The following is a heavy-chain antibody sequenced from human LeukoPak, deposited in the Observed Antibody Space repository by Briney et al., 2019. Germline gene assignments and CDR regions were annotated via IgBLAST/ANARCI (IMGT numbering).Heavy chain of an antibody. J-gene: IGHJ4*02. Sequence: ASVTVSCKTSGYTFTNFGVTWVRPAPGQGLEWMGWISAYNGNTNYAQNLQGRVTMTTDTSTSTAYMELRSLRSDDTAAYYCARGTSWPPYFFDYWGQGTLVTVSS. CDR3: ARGTSWPPYFFDY. D-gene: IGHD6-13*01. CDR2: ISAYNGNT. V-gene: IGHV1-18*01. CDR1: GYTFTNFG.